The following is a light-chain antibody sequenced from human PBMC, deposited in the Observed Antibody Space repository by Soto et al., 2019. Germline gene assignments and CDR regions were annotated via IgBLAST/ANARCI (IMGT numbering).Light chain of an antibody. CDR3: QQYSSSPPEFT. V-gene: IGKV3-20*01. Sequence: EIVLTQSPGTLSVSPGGRVTLSCRASQSVSSKYLAWYQQRPGQAPRLLIFGASYRATGIPDRFSGSGSGTDFTLTISRLEPEDFAVYYCQQYSSSPPEFTFGPGTKVDSK. J-gene: IGKJ3*01. CDR1: QSVSSKY. CDR2: GAS.